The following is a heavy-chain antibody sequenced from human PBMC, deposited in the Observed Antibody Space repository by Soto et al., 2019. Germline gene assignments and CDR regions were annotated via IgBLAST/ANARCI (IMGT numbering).Heavy chain of an antibody. J-gene: IGHJ4*02. Sequence: RGSLRLSCAASGFTFSGSAMHWVRQASGKGLEWVGRIRDKADSYATAYAASVKGRFTISRDDSKNTAYLQMNSLKTEDTAVYYCTRYYYDSSGYPLLGYWGQGTLVIVSS. D-gene: IGHD3-22*01. CDR3: TRYYYDSSGYPLLGY. V-gene: IGHV3-73*01. CDR2: IRDKADSYAT. CDR1: GFTFSGSA.